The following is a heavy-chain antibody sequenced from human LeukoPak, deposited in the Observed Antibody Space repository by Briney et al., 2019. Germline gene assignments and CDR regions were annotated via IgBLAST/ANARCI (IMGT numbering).Heavy chain of an antibody. V-gene: IGHV4-4*02. CDR1: GGSISSSNW. CDR2: IYYSGST. CDR3: ARVLWFGELPPEYYFDY. Sequence: SETLSLTCAVSGGSISSSNWWSWVRQPPGKGLEWIGYIYYSGSTNYNPSLKSRVTISVDTSKNQFSLKLSSVTAADTAVYYCARVLWFGELPPEYYFDYWGQGTLVTVSS. J-gene: IGHJ4*02. D-gene: IGHD3-10*01.